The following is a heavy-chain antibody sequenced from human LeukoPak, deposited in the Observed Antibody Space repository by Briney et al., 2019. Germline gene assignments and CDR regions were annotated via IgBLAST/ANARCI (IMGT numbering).Heavy chain of an antibody. Sequence: GGSLRLSCSASGFTFSSYAMHWVRQAPGKGLEYVSALSSRGDSTSYADSVRGRFTISRDTSKNTLFLQMSSLRADDSAVYYCVRRGYPYAYDFWGQVTLVTVSS. CDR3: VRRGYPYAYDF. V-gene: IGHV3-64D*09. D-gene: IGHD5-18*01. J-gene: IGHJ4*02. CDR2: LSSRGDST. CDR1: GFTFSSYA.